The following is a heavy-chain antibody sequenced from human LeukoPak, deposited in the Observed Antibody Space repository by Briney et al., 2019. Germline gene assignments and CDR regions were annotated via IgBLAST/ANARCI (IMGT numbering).Heavy chain of an antibody. J-gene: IGHJ4*02. CDR1: GYTFSTYP. CDR2: INTNTGSP. CDR3: VRGIDTTGYFNY. Sequence: ASAKVSCKASGYTFSTYPLNWVRQAPGQGLEWMGWINTNTGSPTYAQGLTGRLVFSLDTSVSTAFLQISSLKAEDTALYYCVRGIDTTGYFNYWGQGTLVTVSS. V-gene: IGHV7-4-1*02. D-gene: IGHD3-22*01.